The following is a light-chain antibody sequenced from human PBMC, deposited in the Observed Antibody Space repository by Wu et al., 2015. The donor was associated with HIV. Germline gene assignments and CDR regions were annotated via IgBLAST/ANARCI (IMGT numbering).Light chain of an antibody. J-gene: IGKJ2*01. CDR3: QQYGSSPYT. CDR2: GVS. Sequence: ERATLSCRASQSVTSSYLTWYQQKPGQAPRVVIYGVSSRATGIPDRFSGSGSGTDFTLTISRLDPEDFAVYYCQQYGSSPYTFGQGTRLEIK. V-gene: IGKV3-20*01. CDR1: QSVTSSY.